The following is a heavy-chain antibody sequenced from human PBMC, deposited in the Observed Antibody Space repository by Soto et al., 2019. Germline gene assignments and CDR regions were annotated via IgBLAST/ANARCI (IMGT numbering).Heavy chain of an antibody. CDR2: IWNDGIKK. J-gene: IGHJ6*04. CDR3: ARNPERRILRRWGVYGMDA. D-gene: IGHD2-15*01. CDR1: GFTFSDHA. V-gene: IGHV3-33*01. Sequence: QVHLVESGGGVVQPGTSLRLSCAASGFTFSDHAMYWVRQAPGKGLEWVAVIWNDGIKKFYAESVKGRVTISRDNSKNTWYLQIKALRVEDRGVYYCARNPERRILRRWGVYGMDAWGKGTTVTVSS.